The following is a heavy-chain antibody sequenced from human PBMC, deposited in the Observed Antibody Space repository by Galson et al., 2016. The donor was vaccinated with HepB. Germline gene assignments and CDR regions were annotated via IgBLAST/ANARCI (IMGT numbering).Heavy chain of an antibody. CDR2: GHYSGST. CDR1: GGSVNSDY. V-gene: IGHV4-59*02. D-gene: IGHD6-13*01. J-gene: IGHJ3*02. Sequence: SETLSLTCSVSGGSVNSDYWSWVRRPPGMGLEWIGYGHYSGSTNYSPSLKSRVSILLDTSKNQYSLRLTSVTAADTAVYYCARVRHIAAAGSFNYHSLDIWGQGTMVSVSA. CDR3: ARVRHIAAAGSFNYHSLDI.